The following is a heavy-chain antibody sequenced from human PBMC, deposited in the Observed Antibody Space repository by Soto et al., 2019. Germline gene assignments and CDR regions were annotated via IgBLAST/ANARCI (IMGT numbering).Heavy chain of an antibody. CDR3: ARERRIYYDSSGPLDY. V-gene: IGHV1-69*06. CDR2: IIPNFDTA. Sequence: QVQLVQSGAEVKKPGSSVKVSCKASGGSFSSYGITWVRQAPGQGLEWMGGIIPNFDTANYAQRLQGRVTITADKSTSTAYMELSSLRSEDTAGYYCARERRIYYDSSGPLDYWGQGTLVTVSS. CDR1: GGSFSSYG. J-gene: IGHJ4*02. D-gene: IGHD3-22*01.